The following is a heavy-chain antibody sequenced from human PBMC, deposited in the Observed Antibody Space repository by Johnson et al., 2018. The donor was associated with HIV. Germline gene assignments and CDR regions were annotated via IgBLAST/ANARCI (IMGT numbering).Heavy chain of an antibody. CDR1: VFTVSNYY. CDR2: IGPGGDT. V-gene: IGHV3-13*01. J-gene: IGHJ3*02. D-gene: IGHD3-22*01. CDR3: ARLLRAPLNDYDSSGHDAFDI. Sequence: VQLVESGGGLVQPGGSLRLSCAASVFTVSNYYMHWVRQATGKGLEWVSTIGPGGDTYYPGSVKGRFTISRDNSNNTLYLQMNSLRTEDAAVYYCARLLRAPLNDYDSSGHDAFDIWGQGTMVTVSS.